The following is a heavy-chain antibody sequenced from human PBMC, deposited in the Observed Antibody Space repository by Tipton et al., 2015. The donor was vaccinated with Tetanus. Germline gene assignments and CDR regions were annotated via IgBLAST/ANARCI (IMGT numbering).Heavy chain of an antibody. Sequence: TLSLTCAVYGGSFSGYYWSWIRQPPGKGLEWIGEINHSGSTNYNPSLKSRVTMSVDTSKNQFSLKLSSVTAADTAVYYCARERWSSGTVVTLIDYWGQGTLVTVSS. CDR1: GGSFSGYY. J-gene: IGHJ4*02. D-gene: IGHD4-23*01. V-gene: IGHV4-34*01. CDR2: INHSGST. CDR3: ARERWSSGTVVTLIDY.